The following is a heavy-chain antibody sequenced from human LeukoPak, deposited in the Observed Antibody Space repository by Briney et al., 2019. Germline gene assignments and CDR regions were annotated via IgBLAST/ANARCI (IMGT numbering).Heavy chain of an antibody. CDR2: FTSMSRTI. Sequence: GGSLRLSCAASGFTFSSYAMSWVRQAPGKGLEGVSSFTSMSRTIYYADSVKGRFTISRDNAKNSLYLQMNSLRAEDTAVYYCARYVWFGEAAFDYWGQGTLVTVSS. CDR3: ARYVWFGEAAFDY. D-gene: IGHD3-10*01. V-gene: IGHV3-21*01. CDR1: GFTFSSYA. J-gene: IGHJ4*02.